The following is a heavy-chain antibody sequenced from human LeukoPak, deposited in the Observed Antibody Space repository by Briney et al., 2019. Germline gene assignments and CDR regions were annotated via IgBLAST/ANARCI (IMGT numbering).Heavy chain of an antibody. J-gene: IGHJ3*02. Sequence: SETLSLTCTVPGGSISSSSYYWGWIRQPPGKGLEWIGSIYYSGSTYYNPSLKSRVTISVDTSKNQFSLKLSSVTAADTAVYYCARDQDGYLVVVPGAFDIWGQGTMVTVSS. V-gene: IGHV4-39*07. CDR1: GGSISSSSYY. CDR3: ARDQDGYLVVVPGAFDI. CDR2: IYYSGST. D-gene: IGHD2-2*01.